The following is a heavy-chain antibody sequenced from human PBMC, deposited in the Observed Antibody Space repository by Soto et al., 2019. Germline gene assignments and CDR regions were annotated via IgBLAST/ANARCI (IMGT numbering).Heavy chain of an antibody. V-gene: IGHV1-2*02. J-gene: IGHJ5*02. CDR1: GYVFTGYF. Sequence: GASVKVSCKTSGYVFTGYFIRWVRQAPGQGLEWMGWISPASGGTEYAPKFQGRVTLTRDTSLSTAYMELTSLGSDDTAVYYCARGTTMSKGWFGPWGQGTLVTVSS. D-gene: IGHD4-17*01. CDR3: ARGTTMSKGWFGP. CDR2: ISPASGGT.